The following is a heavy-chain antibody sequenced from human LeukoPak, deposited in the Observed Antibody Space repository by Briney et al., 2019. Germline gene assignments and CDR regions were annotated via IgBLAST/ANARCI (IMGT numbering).Heavy chain of an antibody. J-gene: IGHJ5*02. CDR1: GGSISSGGYY. CDR3: ARYCSSTNCYKGGFDP. Sequence: PSETLSLTCTVSGGSISSGGYYRSWIRQHPGKGLEWIGYIYYSGSTYSNPSLKSRVTISVDTSKNHFSLNLSSVTAADTAVYYCARYCSSTNCYKGGFDPWGQGTLVAVSS. D-gene: IGHD2-2*02. V-gene: IGHV4-31*03. CDR2: IYYSGST.